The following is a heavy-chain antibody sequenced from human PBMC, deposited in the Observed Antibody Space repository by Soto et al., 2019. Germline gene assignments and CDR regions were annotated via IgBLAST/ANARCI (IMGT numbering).Heavy chain of an antibody. V-gene: IGHV4-30-4*01. CDR3: ARDPLYDYGDLSHVFYM. CDR2: VYHTGST. D-gene: IGHD4-17*01. J-gene: IGHJ3*02. CDR1: GDSMSRGDYY. Sequence: QVQLQESGPGLVKPSQTLSLSCTVSGDSMSRGDYYWSWIRLPPGKGLEWIGFVYHTGSTYYSPSLKSRADKSVDTSRNQLPRKLTSVTVSDTAVYYCARDPLYDYGDLSHVFYMWCKGTMVTVSS.